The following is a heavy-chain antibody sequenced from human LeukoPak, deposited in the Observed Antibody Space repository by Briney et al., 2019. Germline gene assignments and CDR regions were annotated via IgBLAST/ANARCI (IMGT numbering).Heavy chain of an antibody. CDR1: GSIISRDS. Sequence: GGSLRLSCAASGSIISRDSMNWVRQAPGKGLEWIAYISRDSGNKYYADSVRGRFTISRDNAKNSLYLQMNSLRAEDTAVYYCARSLVVPAAIMGPGYWGQGTLVNVSS. CDR2: ISRDSGNK. V-gene: IGHV3-48*01. J-gene: IGHJ4*02. CDR3: ARSLVVPAAIMGPGY. D-gene: IGHD2-2*02.